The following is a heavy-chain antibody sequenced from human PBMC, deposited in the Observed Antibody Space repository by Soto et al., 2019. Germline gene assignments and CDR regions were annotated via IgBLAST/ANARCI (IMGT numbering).Heavy chain of an antibody. CDR1: SGSISSVDYY. Sequence: QVQLQESGPGLVKPSQTLSLTCPVSSGSISSVDYYWSWIRQHPGKGLEWIGYVRYGGRTYYEPSLKSRVTISVDTSKNEIALNLRSVTAADTAVYYCARNSHLGDLSLGYWGQGTLVTVSS. CDR2: VRYGGRT. V-gene: IGHV4-31*03. J-gene: IGHJ4*02. CDR3: ARNSHLGDLSLGY. D-gene: IGHD3-16*02.